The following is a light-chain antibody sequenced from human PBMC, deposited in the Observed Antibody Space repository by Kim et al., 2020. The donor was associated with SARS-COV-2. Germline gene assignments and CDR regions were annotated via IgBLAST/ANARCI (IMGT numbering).Light chain of an antibody. CDR2: SNV. J-gene: IGLJ3*02. V-gene: IGLV1-44*01. Sequence: GQRVTMSCSGSNSDNGSNTVTWYQPVPGTTPKLFIYSNVQRPSGVPDRFSGAKSGTSASLASSGLQSEDEADYYCASWDDSLSGWVFGGGTQLTVL. CDR3: ASWDDSLSGWV. CDR1: NSDNGSNT.